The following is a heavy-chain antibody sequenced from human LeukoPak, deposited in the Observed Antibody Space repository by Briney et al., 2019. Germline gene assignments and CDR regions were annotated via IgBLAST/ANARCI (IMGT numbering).Heavy chain of an antibody. CDR3: VKDIAPTIHTISAAS. Sequence: GGSLRLSCAASGFTFDDYAMHWVRQAPGKGLEWVSGISWNSGNIGYADSVKGRFTISRDNAKNSLHLQMNGLRAEDTALYYCVKDIAPTIHTISAASWGQGTLVTVSP. CDR2: ISWNSGNI. J-gene: IGHJ5*02. V-gene: IGHV3-9*01. D-gene: IGHD5-12*01. CDR1: GFTFDDYA.